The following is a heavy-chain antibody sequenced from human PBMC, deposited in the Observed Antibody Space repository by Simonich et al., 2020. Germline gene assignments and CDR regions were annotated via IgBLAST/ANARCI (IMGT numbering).Heavy chain of an antibody. J-gene: IGHJ3*02. D-gene: IGHD3-22*01. Sequence: GGGLVQPGGSLRLSCAASGFTFSSYDMSWVRQAPGKGLEWVSAISGSGGSTYYAASVKGRFTISRHNSKNTLYLQMNSPSAEDTAVYYCAKDLGERITMIVVVIDAFDIWGQGTMVTVSS. CDR1: GFTFSSYD. CDR3: AKDLGERITMIVVVIDAFDI. CDR2: ISGSGGST. V-gene: IGHV3-23*01.